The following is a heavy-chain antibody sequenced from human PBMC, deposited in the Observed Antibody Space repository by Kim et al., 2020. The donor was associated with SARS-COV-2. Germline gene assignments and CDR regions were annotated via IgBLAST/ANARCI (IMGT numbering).Heavy chain of an antibody. J-gene: IGHJ6*02. CDR2: MNPNSGNT. D-gene: IGHD6-13*01. V-gene: IGHV1-8*01. Sequence: ASVKVSCKASGYTFTSYDINWVRQATGQGLEWMGWMNPNSGNTGYAQKFQGRVTMTRNTSISTAYMELSSLRSEDTAVYYCARDSSSCYYYYGMDVWGQGTTVTVSS. CDR3: ARDSSSCYYYYGMDV. CDR1: GYTFTSYD.